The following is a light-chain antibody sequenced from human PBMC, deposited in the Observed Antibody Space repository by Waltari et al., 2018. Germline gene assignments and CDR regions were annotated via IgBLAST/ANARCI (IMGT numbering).Light chain of an antibody. CDR2: DAS. Sequence: EIVMTQSPATLSVSSGERATLSCRASQSVMNHVAWYQQTPGQAPRPHMCDASIRATGIPPRFSGSGSGTEFTLTISSLQSEDFAVYYCQQYHNWWTFGQGTKVEIK. V-gene: IGKV3-15*01. J-gene: IGKJ1*01. CDR1: QSVMNH. CDR3: QQYHNWWT.